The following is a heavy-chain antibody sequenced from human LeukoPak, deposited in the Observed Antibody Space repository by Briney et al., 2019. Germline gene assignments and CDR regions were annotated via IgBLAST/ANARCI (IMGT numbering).Heavy chain of an antibody. CDR2: INHSGRT. J-gene: IGHJ4*02. V-gene: IGHV4-34*01. Sequence: SETLSLTCAVSVGSFFGSHWNWIRQSPEKGLEWIGEINHSGRTNYNPSLKSRVTISVDTSKNQFFLKLTSVTAADTAVYYCARDPTTVVTLPYYFDFWGQGTPVTVSA. CDR1: VGSFFGSH. D-gene: IGHD4-23*01. CDR3: ARDPTTVVTLPYYFDF.